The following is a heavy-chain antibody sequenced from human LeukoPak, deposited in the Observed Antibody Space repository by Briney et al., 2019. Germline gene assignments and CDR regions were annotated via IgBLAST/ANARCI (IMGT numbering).Heavy chain of an antibody. D-gene: IGHD5-12*01. V-gene: IGHV4-31*03. J-gene: IGHJ4*02. CDR2: IDYTGST. CDR3: ARRLYRGYRSFDS. CDR1: GGSVSTVTYY. Sequence: PSETLSLTCTVSGGSVSTVTYYWSWIRQNTGGGLEWIGYIDYTGSTWYNPSLSSRLTMSIDTSKNQFSLNLNSVTAADMAVYYCARRLYRGYRSFDSWGRGTLVTVSS.